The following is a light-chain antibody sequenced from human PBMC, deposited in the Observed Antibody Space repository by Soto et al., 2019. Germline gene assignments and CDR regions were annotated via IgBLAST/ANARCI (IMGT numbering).Light chain of an antibody. CDR2: LEDTGRF. V-gene: IGLV4-60*02. Sequence: QPVLTQSSSASASLGSSVKLTCTLSSGHSSYIIAWHQQQPGKAPRYLMKLEDTGRFHKGSGIPDRFSGSSSGADRYLTISNLQFEDEADYYCETWDSNTHRVFGGGTKVTVL. J-gene: IGLJ3*02. CDR1: SGHSSYI. CDR3: ETWDSNTHRV.